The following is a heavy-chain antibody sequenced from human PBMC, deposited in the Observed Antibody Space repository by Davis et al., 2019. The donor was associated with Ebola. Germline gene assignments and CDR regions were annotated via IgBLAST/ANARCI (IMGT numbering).Heavy chain of an antibody. D-gene: IGHD2/OR15-2a*01. Sequence: GESLKISCAASGFTFSSYDMHWVRQATGKGLEWVSAIGTAGDTYYPGSVKGRFTISRENAKNSLYLQMNSLRAGDTAVYYCARVPRISSGYYYGMDVWGQGNKVTVSS. CDR2: IGTAGDT. V-gene: IGHV3-13*01. CDR1: GFTFSSYD. CDR3: ARVPRISSGYYYGMDV. J-gene: IGHJ6*02.